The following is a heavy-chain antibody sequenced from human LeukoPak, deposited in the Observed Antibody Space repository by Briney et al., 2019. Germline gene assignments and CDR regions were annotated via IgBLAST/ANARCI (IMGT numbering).Heavy chain of an antibody. D-gene: IGHD5-24*01. J-gene: IGHJ4*02. Sequence: GESLKISCNGSGYSFTSYWIGWVRPMRRKGLEWMGIIYPGDSDTRYSPSFQGQGTISADKSISTAYLQWSSLKASDTAMYYGARRPLEMATANFDYWGQGTLVTVSS. CDR2: IYPGDSDT. CDR3: ARRPLEMATANFDY. V-gene: IGHV5-51*01. CDR1: GYSFTSYW.